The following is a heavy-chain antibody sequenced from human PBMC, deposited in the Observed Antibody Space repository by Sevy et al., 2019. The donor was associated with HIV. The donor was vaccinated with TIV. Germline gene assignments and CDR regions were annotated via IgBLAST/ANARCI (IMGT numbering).Heavy chain of an antibody. D-gene: IGHD2-15*01. Sequence: ASVKVSCKASGYTFTGHYMHWVRQAPGQGLAWMGWINPNSGSTDYAQTFQGRVTLTRDTSISTAYLELSRLTSDDTAVYYCARVFPYCSGGSCYSPYDAFDIWGQGTMVTVSS. CDR3: ARVFPYCSGGSCYSPYDAFDI. CDR2: INPNSGST. V-gene: IGHV1-2*02. J-gene: IGHJ3*02. CDR1: GYTFTGHY.